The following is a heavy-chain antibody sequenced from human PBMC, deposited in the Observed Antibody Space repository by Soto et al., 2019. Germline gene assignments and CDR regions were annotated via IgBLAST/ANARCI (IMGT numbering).Heavy chain of an antibody. Sequence: QITLKESGPTVVRPTQTLTLTCTFSGFSLTNIGVGVGWIRQPPGKAPEWLALIYWDDDDFYSPSLKSRLTITKDTSKDQVYLTMSNMDPVDTVTYYSVHRLVAHCRGDCSLSDYWGQGTLVTVSS. J-gene: IGHJ4*02. V-gene: IGHV2-5*02. CDR2: IYWDDDD. CDR1: GFSLTNIGVG. CDR3: VHRLVAHCRGDCSLSDY. D-gene: IGHD2-21*02.